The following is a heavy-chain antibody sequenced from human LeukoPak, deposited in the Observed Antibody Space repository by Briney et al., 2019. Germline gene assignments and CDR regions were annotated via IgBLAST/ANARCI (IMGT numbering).Heavy chain of an antibody. CDR3: ARGIAAAGINP. J-gene: IGHJ5*02. Sequence: MGWISAYNGNTNYAQKLQGRVTMTTDTSTSTAYMELRSLRSDDTAVYYCARGIAAAGINPWGQGTLVTVSS. CDR2: ISAYNGNT. D-gene: IGHD6-13*01. V-gene: IGHV1-18*01.